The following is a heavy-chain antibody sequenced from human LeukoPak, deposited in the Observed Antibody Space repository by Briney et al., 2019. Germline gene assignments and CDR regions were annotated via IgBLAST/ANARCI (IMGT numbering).Heavy chain of an antibody. CDR3: ARNDYSNPYYFDY. Sequence: GGSLRLSCAASGFTVSSNYMSWVRQAPGKGLEWVSVIYSGGSTYYADSVKGRFTISRDNSKNTLYLQVTSLRAEDTAVYYCARNDYSNPYYFDYWGQGTLVTVSS. D-gene: IGHD4-11*01. CDR2: IYSGGST. CDR1: GFTVSSNY. J-gene: IGHJ4*02. V-gene: IGHV3-53*01.